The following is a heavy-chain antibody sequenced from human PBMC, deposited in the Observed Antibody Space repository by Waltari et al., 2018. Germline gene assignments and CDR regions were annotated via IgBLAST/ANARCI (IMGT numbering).Heavy chain of an antibody. J-gene: IGHJ4*02. Sequence: QVQLQESGPGLVKPSDPLSLTCTSPGCSIGRYSWTCIRQPPGKGLEWIGYIYYSGSTNYNPSLKSRVTISVDTSKNQFSLKLSSVTAADTAVYYCARDSGSYDYFDYWGQGTLVTVSS. CDR2: IYYSGST. CDR3: ARDSGSYDYFDY. CDR1: GCSIGRYS. D-gene: IGHD1-26*01. V-gene: IGHV4-59*01.